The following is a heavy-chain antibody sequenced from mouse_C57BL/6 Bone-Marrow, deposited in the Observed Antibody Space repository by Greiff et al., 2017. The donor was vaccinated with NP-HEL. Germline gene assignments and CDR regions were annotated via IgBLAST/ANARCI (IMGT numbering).Heavy chain of an antibody. D-gene: IGHD2-4*01. CDR2: ISSGGSYT. J-gene: IGHJ3*01. CDR1: VFTFSSYG. CDR3: ASPYDYDVAWFAY. Sequence: EVQVVESGGDLVKPGGSLKLSCAASVFTFSSYGMSWVRQTPDKRLEWVATISSGGSYTYYPDSVKGRFTISRDNAKNTLYLQMSSLKSEDTAMYYCASPYDYDVAWFAYWGQGTLVTVSA. V-gene: IGHV5-6*01.